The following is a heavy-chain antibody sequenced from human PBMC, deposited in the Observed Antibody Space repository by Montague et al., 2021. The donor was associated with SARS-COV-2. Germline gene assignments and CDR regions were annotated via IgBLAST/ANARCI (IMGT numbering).Heavy chain of an antibody. CDR3: ARHQDLFSTEGVIGFDI. J-gene: IGHJ3*02. CDR2: ISDNGTT. Sequence: SETLSLTCLVSGDSVDSFSWSWTRQSPGKGLEWIGSISDNGTTHINPALKSRAAISTDRSKNEISLRMTSVTAADTAVYSCARHQDLFSTEGVIGFDIWGPGTMVIVSS. V-gene: IGHV4-59*08. CDR1: GDSVDSFS. D-gene: IGHD2-21*01.